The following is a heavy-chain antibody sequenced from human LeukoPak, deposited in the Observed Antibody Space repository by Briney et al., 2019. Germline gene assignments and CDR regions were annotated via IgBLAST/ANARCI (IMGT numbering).Heavy chain of an antibody. Sequence: GGSLRLSCAASGFTFSSYSMNWVRQAPGKGLEWVSSISSSSSYIYYADSVKGRFTISRDNAKNSLYLQMNSLRAKDTAVYYCARDIAAAVYELYYYGMDVWGKGTTVTVSS. V-gene: IGHV3-21*01. CDR1: GFTFSSYS. J-gene: IGHJ6*04. CDR3: ARDIAAAVYELYYYGMDV. D-gene: IGHD6-13*01. CDR2: ISSSSSYI.